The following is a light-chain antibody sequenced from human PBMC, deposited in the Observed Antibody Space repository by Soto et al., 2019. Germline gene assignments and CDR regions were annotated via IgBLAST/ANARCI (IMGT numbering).Light chain of an antibody. CDR2: DAS. Sequence: DIQMTQSPSCLSASVGDTVTITCQASQDISHYLNWYQQKPGKALKLLIYDASNLHPGVPSRFRGSGSGTEFSFHITTLQHEDVATYYCQQYDDRLITFGQGTLLE. J-gene: IGKJ5*01. CDR1: QDISHY. CDR3: QQYDDRLIT. V-gene: IGKV1-33*01.